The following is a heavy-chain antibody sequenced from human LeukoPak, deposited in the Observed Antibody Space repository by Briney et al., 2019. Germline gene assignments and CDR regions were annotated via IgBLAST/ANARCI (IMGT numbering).Heavy chain of an antibody. J-gene: IGHJ4*02. D-gene: IGHD2-15*01. V-gene: IGHV3-33*01. CDR2: IWYDGSNK. CDR3: ARRSKKGYWNDY. Sequence: PGGSLRLSCAASGFTFSSYGMHWVRQAPGKGLEWVAVIWYDGSNKYYADSVKGRFTISRDNSKNTLYLQMNSLRAEDTAVYYCARRSKKGYWNDYWGQGTLVTVSS. CDR1: GFTFSSYG.